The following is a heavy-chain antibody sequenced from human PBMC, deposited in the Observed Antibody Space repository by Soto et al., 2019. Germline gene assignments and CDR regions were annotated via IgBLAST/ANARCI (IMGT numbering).Heavy chain of an antibody. CDR1: GYTFTGYY. V-gene: IGHV1-2*02. D-gene: IGHD6-6*01. CDR3: ATLYSSSPDFDY. CDR2: INPNSGGT. Sequence: ASVKVSCKASGYTFTGYYMHWVRQAPGQGLEWMGWINPNSGGTNCAQKFQGRVTMTRDTSISTAYMELSRLRSDDTAVYYCATLYSSSPDFDYWGQGTLVTVSS. J-gene: IGHJ4*02.